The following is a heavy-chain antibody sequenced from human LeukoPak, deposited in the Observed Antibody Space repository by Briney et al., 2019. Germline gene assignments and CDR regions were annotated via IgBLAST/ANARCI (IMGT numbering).Heavy chain of an antibody. Sequence: PGGSLRLTCAASGFTFSSYGMHWVRQAPGKGLEWVAVIWYDGSNKYYADSVKGRFTISRDNSKNTLYLQMNSLRAEDTAVYYCARDAKYYYDSSGYYRPLYYFDYWGQGTLVTVSS. D-gene: IGHD3-22*01. CDR3: ARDAKYYYDSSGYYRPLYYFDY. V-gene: IGHV3-33*01. J-gene: IGHJ4*02. CDR2: IWYDGSNK. CDR1: GFTFSSYG.